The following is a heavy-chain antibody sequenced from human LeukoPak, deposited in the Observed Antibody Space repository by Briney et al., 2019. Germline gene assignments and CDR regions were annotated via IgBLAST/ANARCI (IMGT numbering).Heavy chain of an antibody. CDR2: ISSSSSYI. CDR1: GFTFSSYS. V-gene: IGHV3-21*01. CDR3: ALGDYGAPFDY. J-gene: IGHJ4*02. D-gene: IGHD4-17*01. Sequence: GGSLRLSCAASGFTFSSYSMNWVRQAPGKGLEWVSSISSSSSYIYYADSVKGRFTISRDNAKNSLYLQMNSLRAEDTAVYYCALGDYGAPFDYWGQGTQVTVSS.